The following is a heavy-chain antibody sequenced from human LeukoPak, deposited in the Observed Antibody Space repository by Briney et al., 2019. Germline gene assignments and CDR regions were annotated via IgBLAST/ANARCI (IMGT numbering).Heavy chain of an antibody. CDR3: ASMTTVTKAFDP. CDR1: GGSISSSSYY. Sequence: SETLSLTCTVSGGSISSSSYYWGWICQPPGKGLEWIGSIYYSGSTYYNPSLKSRVTISVDTSKNQFSLKLSSVTAADTAVYYCASMTTVTKAFDPWGQGTLVTVSS. D-gene: IGHD4-17*01. CDR2: IYYSGST. J-gene: IGHJ5*02. V-gene: IGHV4-39*01.